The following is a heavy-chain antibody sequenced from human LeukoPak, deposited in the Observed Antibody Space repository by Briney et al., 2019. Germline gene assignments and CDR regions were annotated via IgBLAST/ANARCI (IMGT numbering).Heavy chain of an antibody. CDR3: ARASGPAGPYYFDY. D-gene: IGHD6-25*01. V-gene: IGHV3-20*04. Sequence: GGSLRLSCAASGFTFDDYGMSWVRQAPGKGLEWVHGINWNGGSTGYADSVKGRFTISRDNAKNSLYLQMNSLRAEDTALYYCARASGPAGPYYFDYWGQGTLVTVSS. CDR1: GFTFDDYG. CDR2: INWNGGST. J-gene: IGHJ4*02.